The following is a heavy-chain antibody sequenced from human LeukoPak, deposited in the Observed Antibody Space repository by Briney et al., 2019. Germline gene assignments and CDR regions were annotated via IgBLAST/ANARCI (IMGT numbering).Heavy chain of an antibody. CDR1: GFTFSSYG. D-gene: IGHD4-17*01. Sequence: GGSLRLSCAASGFTFSSYGMHWVRQAPAKGLEWVAIISYDGSNKYYADSVKGRFTISRDNSRNTLYLQMNSLRAEDTAVYYCAKSTTVTQRGYFDYWGQGTLVTVSS. J-gene: IGHJ4*02. CDR3: AKSTTVTQRGYFDY. CDR2: ISYDGSNK. V-gene: IGHV3-30*18.